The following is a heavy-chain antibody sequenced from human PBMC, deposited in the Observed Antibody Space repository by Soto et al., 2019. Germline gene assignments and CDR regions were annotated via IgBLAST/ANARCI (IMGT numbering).Heavy chain of an antibody. CDR3: ARDHAPYSGSYYWFDP. V-gene: IGHV3-30*04. CDR2: ISYDGSNK. Sequence: GGSLRLSCAASGFTFSSYAMHWVRQAPGKGLEWVAVISYDGSNKYYADSVKGRFTISRDNSKNTLYLQMNSLRAEDTAVYYCARDHAPYSGSYYWFDPWGQGTLVTVSS. J-gene: IGHJ5*02. D-gene: IGHD1-26*01. CDR1: GFTFSSYA.